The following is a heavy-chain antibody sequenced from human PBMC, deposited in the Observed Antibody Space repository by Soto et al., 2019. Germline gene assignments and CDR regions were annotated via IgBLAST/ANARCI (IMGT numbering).Heavy chain of an antibody. CDR1: GYTLTELS. J-gene: IGHJ5*02. D-gene: IGHD3-3*01. CDR3: ATAGGLRFLEWLPPPQGVWCDP. Sequence: RASVKVSCKVSGYTLTELSMHWVRQAPGKGLEWMGGFDPEDGETIYAQKFQGRVTMTEDTSTDTAYMELSSLRSEDTAVYYCATAGGLRFLEWLPPPQGVWCDPWGQGTLVTVSS. CDR2: FDPEDGET. V-gene: IGHV1-24*01.